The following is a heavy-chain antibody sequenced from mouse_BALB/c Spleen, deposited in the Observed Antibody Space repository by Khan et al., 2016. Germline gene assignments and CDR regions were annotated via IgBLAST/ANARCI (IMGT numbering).Heavy chain of an antibody. J-gene: IGHJ3*01. CDR2: IHPGRGGT. CDR1: GNTFTDYE. CDR3: TRGCAWFAY. Sequence: QVQLKQSGAELVRPGASVKLSCKALGNTFTDYEMHWVRQTPVHGLEWIGAIHPGRGGTAFNQKFKGKATLTTDKSSSTAFMQLSSLTSEDSAVSYCTRGCAWFAYWGQGTLVTVSA. V-gene: IGHV1-15*01.